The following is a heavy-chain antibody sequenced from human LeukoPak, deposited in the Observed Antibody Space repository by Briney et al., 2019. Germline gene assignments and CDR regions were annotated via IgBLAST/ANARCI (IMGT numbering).Heavy chain of an antibody. V-gene: IGHV4-59*01. CDR1: GGSISSYY. J-gene: IGHJ4*02. CDR3: ARGDSSGWYYFDY. CDR2: IYYSGST. D-gene: IGHD6-19*01. Sequence: SETLSLTCTVSGGSISSYYWSWIRQPPGKGLEWIGYIYYSGSTNYNPSLKSRVTISGDTSKNQFSLKLSSVTAADTAVYYCARGDSSGWYYFDYWGQGTLVTVSS.